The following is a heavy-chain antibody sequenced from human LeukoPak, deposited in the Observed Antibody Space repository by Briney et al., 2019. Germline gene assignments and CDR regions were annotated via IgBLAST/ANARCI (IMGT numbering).Heavy chain of an antibody. D-gene: IGHD6-13*01. V-gene: IGHV3-33*01. J-gene: IGHJ6*02. CDR1: GFTFSSYG. Sequence: GGSLRLSCAASGFTFSSYGMHWVRQAPGKGLEWVAVIWYDGSNKYYADSVKGRFTISRYNSKNTLYLQMNSLRAEDTAVYYCARAGYSSSWTYYYYYGMDVWGQGTTVTVSS. CDR3: ARAGYSSSWTYYYYYGMDV. CDR2: IWYDGSNK.